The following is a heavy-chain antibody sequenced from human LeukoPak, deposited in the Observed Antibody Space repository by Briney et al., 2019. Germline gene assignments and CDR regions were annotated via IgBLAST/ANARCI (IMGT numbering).Heavy chain of an antibody. Sequence: SGPTLVKPTQTLTLTCTFSGFSLTTSGVSVGWIRQPPGKALECLAVIYWNDDKRYSPSLKSRLTITKDISKDQVVLTMTNMDPADTATYYCRHSVRSGYCSTTSCSGWFDPWGQGTLVTVSS. J-gene: IGHJ5*02. D-gene: IGHD2-2*01. CDR2: IYWNDDK. CDR1: GFSLTTSGVS. V-gene: IGHV2-5*01. CDR3: RHSVRSGYCSTTSCSGWFDP.